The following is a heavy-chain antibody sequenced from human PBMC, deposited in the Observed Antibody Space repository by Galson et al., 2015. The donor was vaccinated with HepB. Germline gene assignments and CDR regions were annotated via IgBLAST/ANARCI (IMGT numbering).Heavy chain of an antibody. Sequence: SVKVSCKAFGYTFTDYFMHWVRQAPGQGLEWMGWINPISGGTSYAQRFQGRVTMTRDTSNNTAYMELNRLRFDDTAVYYCARDRYDFLGAYFYGMDGWGQGTTVTLS. D-gene: IGHD3-3*01. V-gene: IGHV1-2*02. CDR3: ARDRYDFLGAYFYGMDG. CDR2: INPISGGT. J-gene: IGHJ6*02. CDR1: GYTFTDYF.